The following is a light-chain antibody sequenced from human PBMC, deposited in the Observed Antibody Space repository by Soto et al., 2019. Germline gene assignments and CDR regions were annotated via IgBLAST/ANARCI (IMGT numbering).Light chain of an antibody. J-gene: IGLJ3*02. Sequence: QSVLTQPPSASXXPGQRVTISCSGSSSNIGSNYVYWYQQLPGTAPNLLIYSNNQRPSGVPDRFSGSKSGTSAYLAISGLRSEDEADYYCAAWDDSLSGWVFGGGTKLTVL. CDR3: AAWDDSLSGWV. V-gene: IGLV1-47*02. CDR1: SSNIGSNY. CDR2: SNN.